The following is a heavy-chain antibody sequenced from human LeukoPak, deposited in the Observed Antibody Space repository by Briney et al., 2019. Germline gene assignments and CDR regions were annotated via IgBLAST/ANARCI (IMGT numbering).Heavy chain of an antibody. J-gene: IGHJ5*02. Sequence: SETLSLTCTVSGGSISSSSYYWGWIRQPPGKGLEWIGSIYYSGSTYYNPSLKSRVTISVDTSKNQFSLKLSSVTAADTAVYYCARHRFWESGSSLKNDWFDPWGQGTLVTVSS. V-gene: IGHV4-39*01. D-gene: IGHD6-13*01. CDR1: GGSISSSSYY. CDR2: IYYSGST. CDR3: ARHRFWESGSSLKNDWFDP.